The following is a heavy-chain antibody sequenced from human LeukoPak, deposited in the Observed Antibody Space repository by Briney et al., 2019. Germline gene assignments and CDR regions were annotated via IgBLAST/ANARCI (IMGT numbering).Heavy chain of an antibody. CDR1: GFTFGDYG. D-gene: IGHD5-24*01. J-gene: IGHJ4*02. CDR2: IRSKAYGGTS. V-gene: IGHV3-49*04. Sequence: GGSLRLPCTASGFTFGDYGMSWVRQAPGKGLGWLGFIRSKAYGGTSEYAASVKGRFTISRDDSKRIAYLQMNSLETEDTAVYYCTRGWLQFDYWGQGTLVTVSS. CDR3: TRGWLQFDY.